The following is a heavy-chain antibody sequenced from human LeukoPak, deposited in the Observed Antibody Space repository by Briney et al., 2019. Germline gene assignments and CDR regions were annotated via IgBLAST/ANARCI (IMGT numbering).Heavy chain of an antibody. Sequence: GRSLRLSCAASGFTFSSYGMYWGRQAPGKGLEWVAVIWYDGSYKYYVDSVKGRFTISRDNSKNTLYLEMNSLRAEDTAVYYCARDLKGPTPSSAFDIWGQGTMVSVS. V-gene: IGHV3-33*01. CDR1: GFTFSSYG. CDR3: ARDLKGPTPSSAFDI. J-gene: IGHJ3*02. D-gene: IGHD6-6*01. CDR2: IWYDGSYK.